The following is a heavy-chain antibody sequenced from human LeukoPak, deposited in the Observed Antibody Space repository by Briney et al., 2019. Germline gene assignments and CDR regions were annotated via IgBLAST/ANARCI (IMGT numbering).Heavy chain of an antibody. V-gene: IGHV4-59*01. CDR3: ARGVERPKNFDY. CDR1: GGSISSYY. CDR2: IYHTGTT. Sequence: PSETLSLTCSVSGGSISSYYWNWIRQPPGKGLEWIGHIYHTGTTNYNPSLRSRVTMSVDTSKNHFSLKLSSVTAADTAVYFCARGVERPKNFDYWGQGTLVTVSS. D-gene: IGHD2/OR15-2a*01. J-gene: IGHJ4*02.